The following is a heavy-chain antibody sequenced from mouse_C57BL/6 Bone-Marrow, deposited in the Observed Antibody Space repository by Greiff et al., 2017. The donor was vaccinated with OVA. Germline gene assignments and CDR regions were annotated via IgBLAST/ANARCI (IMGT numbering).Heavy chain of an antibody. V-gene: IGHV14-4*01. Sequence: VQLKQSGAELVRPGASVKLSCTASGFNIKDDYMHWVKERPEQGLEWIGWIDPENGDTEYAPKFQGKATMTADTSSNTAYLQLSSLTSEDTAVYYCTLDYYGSSPYWYFDVWGTGTTVTVSS. CDR3: TLDYYGSSPYWYFDV. D-gene: IGHD1-1*01. CDR1: GFNIKDDY. J-gene: IGHJ1*03. CDR2: IDPENGDT.